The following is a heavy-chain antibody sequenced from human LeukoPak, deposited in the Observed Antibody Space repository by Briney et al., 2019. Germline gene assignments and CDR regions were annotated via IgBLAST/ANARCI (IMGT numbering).Heavy chain of an antibody. CDR1: VGSISSRSYY. Sequence: SQTLSLTCTVSVGSISSRSYYWGWSRQPPGKGLELIESIYYSGSTYYNPSLKSRVTISVDTSKNQFSLKLSSVTAADTAVYYCARPQSRIAVAGRNWFDPCGQGTLVTVSS. V-gene: IGHV4-39*01. CDR2: IYYSGST. D-gene: IGHD6-19*01. J-gene: IGHJ5*02. CDR3: ARPQSRIAVAGRNWFDP.